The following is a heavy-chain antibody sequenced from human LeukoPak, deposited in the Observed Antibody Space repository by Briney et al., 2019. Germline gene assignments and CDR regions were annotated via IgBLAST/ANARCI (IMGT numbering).Heavy chain of an antibody. D-gene: IGHD3-10*01. V-gene: IGHV4-4*07. J-gene: IGHJ5*02. CDR2: IYTSGST. Sequence: SETLSLTCTVSGGSISSYYWSWIRQPAGKGLEWIGRIYTSGSTNYNPSLKSRVTMSVDTSKNQFSLKLSSVTAADTAVYYCARDGFGELLSWFDPWGQGTLVTVSS. CDR1: GGSISSYY. CDR3: ARDGFGELLSWFDP.